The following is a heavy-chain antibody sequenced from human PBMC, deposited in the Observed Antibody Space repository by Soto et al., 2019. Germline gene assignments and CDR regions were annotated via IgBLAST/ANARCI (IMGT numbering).Heavy chain of an antibody. J-gene: IGHJ4*02. CDR1: GGSISSSDYY. CDR3: AREGRDCGGDCSYYFDY. D-gene: IGHD2-21*02. CDR2: IYYSGST. Sequence: AQSHTFTVSGGSISSSDYYWSWIRQPPGKGLEWIGYIYYSGSTYYNPSLKSRVTISVDTSTNQFSLKLSSVTAADTAVYYCAREGRDCGGDCSYYFDYWGQGTLVTVSS. V-gene: IGHV4-30-4*01.